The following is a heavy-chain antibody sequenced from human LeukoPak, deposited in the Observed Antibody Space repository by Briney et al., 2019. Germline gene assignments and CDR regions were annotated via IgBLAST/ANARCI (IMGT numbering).Heavy chain of an antibody. Sequence: PSETLSLTCTVSGGSISSYYWSWIRQPAGKGLERIGGIYTSGSTNYNPSLKSRVTMSVDTSKNQFSLKLSSVTAADTAVYYCARDVGDYTNYYYGMDVWGQGTTVTVSS. V-gene: IGHV4-4*07. CDR2: IYTSGST. D-gene: IGHD1-26*01. CDR1: GGSISSYY. J-gene: IGHJ6*02. CDR3: ARDVGDYTNYYYGMDV.